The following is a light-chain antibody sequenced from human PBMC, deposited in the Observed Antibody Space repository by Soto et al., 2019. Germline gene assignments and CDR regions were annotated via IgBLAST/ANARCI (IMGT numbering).Light chain of an antibody. CDR1: SSDVGGYDY. Sequence: QSALTQPPSASGSPGQSVTISCTGTSSDVGGYDYVSWYQQHPGKAPKLIIYEVSKRPSGVPDRFSGSKSGNTASLTVSGLQAEDEADYYCSSYAVSNNKVFGTGTKLTVL. V-gene: IGLV2-8*01. CDR3: SSYAVSNNKV. J-gene: IGLJ1*01. CDR2: EVS.